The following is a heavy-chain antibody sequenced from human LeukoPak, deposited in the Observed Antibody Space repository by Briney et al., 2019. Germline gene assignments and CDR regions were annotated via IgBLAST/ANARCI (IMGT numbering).Heavy chain of an antibody. CDR1: GFTLGDHA. Sequence: GGPLRLSCTTSGFTLGDHAMSWVRQAPGKGLEWVGFIRSKAYGGTTEHAASVKGRFTISRDDSKSIAYLQMNSLKTEDTAVYYCTRGPTQQWVYYGMDVWGQGTTVIVSS. CDR2: IRSKAYGGTT. CDR3: TRGPTQQWVYYGMDV. J-gene: IGHJ6*02. V-gene: IGHV3-49*04. D-gene: IGHD1-1*01.